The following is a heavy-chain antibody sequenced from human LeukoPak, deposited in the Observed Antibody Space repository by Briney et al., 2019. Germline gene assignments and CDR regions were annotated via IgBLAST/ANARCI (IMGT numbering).Heavy chain of an antibody. V-gene: IGHV3-74*01. D-gene: IGHD3-10*01. CDR3: AGVLGVRDLAYFDY. CDR2: IRSDGSST. J-gene: IGHJ4*01. CDR1: GFTFNTYG. Sequence: GGSLRLSCAASGFTFNTYGMHWVRQAPGKGLVWVSRIRSDGSSTSYADSVRGRFTISRDNAKNTLYLQMNSLRAEDTAVYYCAGVLGVRDLAYFDYWGHGTLVTVSS.